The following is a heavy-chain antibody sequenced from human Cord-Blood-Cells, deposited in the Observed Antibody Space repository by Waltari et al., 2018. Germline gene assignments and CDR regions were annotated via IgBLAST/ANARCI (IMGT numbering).Heavy chain of an antibody. D-gene: IGHD2-21*01. J-gene: IGHJ6*02. CDR3: ASCLRIYYYYGMDV. CDR2: IIPIFGTA. Sequence: GSSVKVSCKASGGTFSSYAISWVRQAPGQGLEWMGGIIPIFGTANYAQKFQGRVTITADESTSTAYMELSSLRSEDTAVYYCASCLRIYYYYGMDVWAKGPRSPSP. V-gene: IGHV1-69*01. CDR1: GGTFSSYA.